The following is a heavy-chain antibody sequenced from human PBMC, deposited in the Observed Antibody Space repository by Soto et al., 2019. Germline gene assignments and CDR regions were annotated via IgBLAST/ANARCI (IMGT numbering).Heavy chain of an antibody. CDR1: GGSINSGGYS. Sequence: PSETLSLTCAVSGGSINSGGYSWSWMRQPPGKGLEWIGYIYQSGSTYYNPSLKGRVTISVDTSKNQFSLRLSSVTAADTAVYYCARGNPDIVVVPTAVPVYFDYWGQGTLVTVSS. J-gene: IGHJ4*02. D-gene: IGHD2-2*02. CDR2: IYQSGST. CDR3: ARGNPDIVVVPTAVPVYFDY. V-gene: IGHV4-30-2*01.